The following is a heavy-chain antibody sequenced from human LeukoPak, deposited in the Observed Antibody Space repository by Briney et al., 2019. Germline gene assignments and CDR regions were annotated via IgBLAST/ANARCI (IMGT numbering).Heavy chain of an antibody. CDR3: ARVLLRYSFDY. J-gene: IGHJ4*02. CDR2: IYYSGST. V-gene: IGHV4-59*01. CDR1: GGSISSYF. Sequence: PSETLSLTCTVSGGSISSYFWSRIRQPPGKGLEWIGYIYYSGSTNYNPSLKSRVTISVDTSKNQFSLKLTSVTAADTAVYYCARVLLRYSFDYWGQGTLVTVSS.